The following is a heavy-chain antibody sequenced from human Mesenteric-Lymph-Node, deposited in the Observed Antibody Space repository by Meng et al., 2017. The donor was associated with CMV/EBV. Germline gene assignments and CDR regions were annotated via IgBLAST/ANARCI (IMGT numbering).Heavy chain of an antibody. J-gene: IGHJ6*02. V-gene: IGHV6-1*01. D-gene: IGHD1-14*01. CDR1: GDSVSTNSVA. CDR3: ARGAPGGYYYGMDV. CDR2: TYYRSKWYN. Sequence: SETLSLTCAISGDSVSTNSVAWNWIRQSPPRGPEWLGGTYYRSKWYNEYAISVKSRITINPDTSKNHLSLQLNSATPEDTAVYYCARGAPGGYYYGMDVWGQGTTVTVSS.